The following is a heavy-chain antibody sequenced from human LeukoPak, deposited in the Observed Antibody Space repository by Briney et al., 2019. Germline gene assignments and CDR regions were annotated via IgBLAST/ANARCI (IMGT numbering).Heavy chain of an antibody. D-gene: IGHD2-15*01. Sequence: GGSLRLSCAASGFTFSSYAMSWVRQAPGKGLERVSGISGGGESTKYAGSVKGRFTLSRDNSKNTLYLQMNGLRAEDTAIYYCAKDAALYCRLNTGHGEGYYFDNGGQGTLVTVSS. CDR2: ISGGGEST. V-gene: IGHV3-23*01. CDR1: GFTFSSYA. CDR3: AKDAALYCRLNTGHGEGYYFDN. J-gene: IGHJ4*02.